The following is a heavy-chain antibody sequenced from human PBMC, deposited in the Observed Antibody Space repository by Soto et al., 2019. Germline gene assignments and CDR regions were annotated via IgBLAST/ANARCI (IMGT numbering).Heavy chain of an antibody. CDR1: GGSFSGYY. V-gene: IGHV4-34*01. D-gene: IGHD4-17*01. CDR2: INHSGST. J-gene: IGHJ4*02. CDR3: AGGLSYSDYVGAGDY. Sequence: QVQLQQWGAGLLKPSETLSLTCAVYGGSFSGYYWSWIRQPPGKGLAWIGEINHSGSTNYNPSLKGPVSQSVYTSKSKFSLSVSSVTAEDTAVYYCAGGLSYSDYVGAGDYWCQETLVTVSS.